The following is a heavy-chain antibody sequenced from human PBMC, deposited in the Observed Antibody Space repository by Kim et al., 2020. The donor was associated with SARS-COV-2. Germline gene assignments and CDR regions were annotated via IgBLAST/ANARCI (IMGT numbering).Heavy chain of an antibody. CDR3: ARGYITMVRGVTNPLDY. Sequence: GGSLRLSCAASGFTFSSYAMHWVRQAPGKGLEWVAVISYDGSNKYYADSVKGRFTISRDNSKNTLYLQMNSLRAEDTAVYYCARGYITMVRGVTNPLDY. CDR2: ISYDGSNK. J-gene: IGHJ4*01. D-gene: IGHD3-10*01. V-gene: IGHV3-30*04. CDR1: GFTFSSYA.